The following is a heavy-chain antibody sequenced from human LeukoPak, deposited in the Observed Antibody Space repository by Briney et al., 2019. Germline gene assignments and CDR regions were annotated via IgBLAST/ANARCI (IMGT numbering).Heavy chain of an antibody. CDR3: ARSYYDSSGYYYFDY. V-gene: IGHV4-59*01. Sequence: SETLSLTCTVSSASISTYYWSWIRQPPGKGLEWIGYIYYSGSTNCNPSLKSRVTISVDTSKNQFSLKLSSVTAADTAVYYCARSYYDSSGYYYFDYWGQGTLVTVSS. D-gene: IGHD3-22*01. CDR1: SASISTYY. CDR2: IYYSGST. J-gene: IGHJ4*02.